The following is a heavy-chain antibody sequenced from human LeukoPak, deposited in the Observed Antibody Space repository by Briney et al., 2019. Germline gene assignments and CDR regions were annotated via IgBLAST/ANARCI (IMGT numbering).Heavy chain of an antibody. CDR3: AKGIYSSGWSYFDY. V-gene: IGHV3-23*01. CDR1: GFTFSDSA. CDR2: LSGSGITT. J-gene: IGHJ4*01. D-gene: IGHD6-19*01. Sequence: GGSLRLSCAASGFTFSDSAMSWVRQAPGKGLEWVSTLSGSGITTYYADSVKGRFTISRDNSKNTLYLQMNSLRAEDTAVYYRAKGIYSSGWSYFDYWGHGTLVTVSS.